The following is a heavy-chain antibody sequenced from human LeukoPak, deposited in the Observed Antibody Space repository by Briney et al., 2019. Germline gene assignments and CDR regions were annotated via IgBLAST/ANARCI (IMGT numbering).Heavy chain of an antibody. Sequence: GGSLRLSCAASGFTFDDYGMSWVRQAPGKGLEWVSGITGRGESTYYADSVKGRFTISGDNSKNTLYLQMNSLRAEDTSVYYCARSPGILGTNYFDYWGQGTLVTVSS. CDR3: ARSPGILGTNYFDY. V-gene: IGHV3-23*01. J-gene: IGHJ4*02. CDR1: GFTFDDYG. D-gene: IGHD1-26*01. CDR2: ITGRGEST.